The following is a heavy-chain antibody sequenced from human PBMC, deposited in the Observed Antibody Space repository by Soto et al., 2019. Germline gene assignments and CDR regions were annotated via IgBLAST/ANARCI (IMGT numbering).Heavy chain of an antibody. J-gene: IGHJ5*02. CDR2: LNPDSGDT. Sequence: ASVKVSCKALGYTFTGYYMHWVRQAPGQGPEWMGRLNPDSGDTIYAQRFQGRVTMTRDTSISTAYMELSSLGSDDTAVYYCARPYTSSSNWFDPWGQGTLVTVSS. D-gene: IGHD1-26*01. CDR1: GYTFTGYY. V-gene: IGHV1-2*06. CDR3: ARPYTSSSNWFDP.